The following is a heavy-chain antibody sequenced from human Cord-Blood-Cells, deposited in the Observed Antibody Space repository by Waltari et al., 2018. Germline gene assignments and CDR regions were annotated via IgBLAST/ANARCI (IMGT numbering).Heavy chain of an antibody. CDR3: ARRLATIFGVVIGFDY. CDR1: GGSISSSSYY. Sequence: QLQLQESGPGLVKPSETLSLTCTVSGGSISSSSYYWGWLRTPPGKGLEWIGSIYYSGSTYYNPSLKSRVTISVDTSKNQFSLKLSSVTAADTAVYYCARRLATIFGVVIGFDYWGQGTLVTVSS. V-gene: IGHV4-39*01. J-gene: IGHJ4*02. CDR2: IYYSGST. D-gene: IGHD3-3*01.